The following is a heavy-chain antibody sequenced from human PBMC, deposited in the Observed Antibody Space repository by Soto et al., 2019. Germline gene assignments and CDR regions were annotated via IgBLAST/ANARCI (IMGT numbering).Heavy chain of an antibody. D-gene: IGHD3-22*01. CDR1: GFTFSSYA. J-gene: IGHJ4*02. CDR2: ISGSGGST. CDR3: AKFSQYYYDSSGYYYDY. V-gene: IGHV3-23*01. Sequence: PGGSLRLSCAASGFTFSSYAMSWVRQAPGKGLEWVSAISGSGGSTYYADSVKGRFTISRDNSKNTLYLQMNSLRAEDTAVYYCAKFSQYYYDSSGYYYDYSGQGTLVTVSS.